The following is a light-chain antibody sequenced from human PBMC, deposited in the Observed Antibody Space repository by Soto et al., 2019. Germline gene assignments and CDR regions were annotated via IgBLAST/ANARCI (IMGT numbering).Light chain of an antibody. CDR1: QSVSGSY. CDR2: GAS. Sequence: EIVLTQSPGTLSLSPGERATLSCRASQSVSGSYLSWYQQEPGQAPRLLIYGASTRATGIPVRFSGSGSGTEFTLTISSLQSEDFAVYYCQQYNNWPITFGQGTRLEIK. J-gene: IGKJ5*01. CDR3: QQYNNWPIT. V-gene: IGKV3-15*01.